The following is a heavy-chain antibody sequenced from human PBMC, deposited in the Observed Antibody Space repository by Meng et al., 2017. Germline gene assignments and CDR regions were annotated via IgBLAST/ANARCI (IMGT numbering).Heavy chain of an antibody. V-gene: IGHV1-69*02. CDR3: ARVISYYFDY. CDR2: IIPILGIA. Sequence: QVPLVQSGAGVKKPGSSVKVSCKASGGTFSSYTISWVRQAPGQGLEWMGRIIPILGIANYAQKFQGRVTITADKSTSTAYMELSSLRSEDTAVYYCARVISYYFDYWGQGTLVTVSS. CDR1: GGTFSSYT. J-gene: IGHJ4*02.